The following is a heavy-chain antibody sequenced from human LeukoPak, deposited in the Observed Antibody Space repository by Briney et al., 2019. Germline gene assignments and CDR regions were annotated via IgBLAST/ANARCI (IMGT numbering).Heavy chain of an antibody. Sequence: WGSPRLSCAASGLTFSDHYMDWVRQAPGKGLEWVGRIRKKVNSHTTEYSASVKGRFTISRDDTTNSVYLQMNSLKTEDTAVYYCVAMLRGVGYWGQGTLVTVSS. CDR1: GLTFSDHY. V-gene: IGHV3-72*01. CDR2: IRKKVNSHTT. D-gene: IGHD3-10*01. CDR3: VAMLRGVGY. J-gene: IGHJ4*02.